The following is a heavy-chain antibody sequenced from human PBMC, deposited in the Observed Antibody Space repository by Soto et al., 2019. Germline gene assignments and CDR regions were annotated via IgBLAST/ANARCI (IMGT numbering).Heavy chain of an antibody. J-gene: IGHJ4*02. CDR3: ARGVVSTGYFDY. V-gene: IGHV3-72*01. Sequence: EVQLAESGGGLVQPGGSLRLSCAASGFTFSDHYMDWVRQAPGKGLEWVGRSRDKVHSHTTEYAASVKGRFTISRGDSENSLYLQMNRTKTEDTAVYYCARGVVSTGYFDYWGQGTLVTVSS. CDR2: SRDKVHSHTT. CDR1: GFTFSDHY. D-gene: IGHD5-12*01.